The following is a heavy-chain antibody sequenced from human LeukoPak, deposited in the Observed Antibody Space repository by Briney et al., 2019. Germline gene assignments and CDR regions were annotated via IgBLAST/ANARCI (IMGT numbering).Heavy chain of an antibody. CDR1: GFTVSTNY. J-gene: IGHJ4*02. Sequence: GRSLRLSCAASGFTVSTNYMSWVRQAPGKGLEWVSVIYSGGRTNYTDSVKGRFTISRDNTKNTLYLQMNSLRAEDTAVYYCARGLNYGSGSTMEGFWGQGTLVTV. CDR2: IYSGGRT. D-gene: IGHD3-10*01. CDR3: ARGLNYGSGSTMEGF. V-gene: IGHV3-53*01.